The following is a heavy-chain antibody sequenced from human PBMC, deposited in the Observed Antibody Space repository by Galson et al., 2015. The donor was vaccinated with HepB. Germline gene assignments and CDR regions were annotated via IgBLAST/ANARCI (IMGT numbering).Heavy chain of an antibody. D-gene: IGHD5-12*01. J-gene: IGHJ6*02. CDR3: ARDRYIVATIRHYYYGMDV. Sequence: SLRLSCAASGLTVSSNYMSWVRQAPGKGLEWVSVIYSGGSTYYADSVKGRFTISRDNSKNTLYLQMNSLRAEDTAVYYCARDRYIVATIRHYYYGMDVWGQGTTVTVSS. CDR1: GLTVSSNY. CDR2: IYSGGST. V-gene: IGHV3-53*01.